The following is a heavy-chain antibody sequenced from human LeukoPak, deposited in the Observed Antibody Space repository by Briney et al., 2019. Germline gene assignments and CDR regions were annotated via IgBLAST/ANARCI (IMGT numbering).Heavy chain of an antibody. CDR3: AKESVQAAPLYGVDG. Sequence: GGSLRLFCAASGFTFSSYAMSWVRQAPGKGLEWVSAISGSGGSTYYADSLKGRFTISRDNSKNTLYLQMNSPRVEDTALYYCAKESVQAAPLYGVDGWGQGTQVTVSS. J-gene: IGHJ4*02. CDR2: ISGSGGST. CDR1: GFTFSSYA. V-gene: IGHV3-23*01. D-gene: IGHD2-2*01.